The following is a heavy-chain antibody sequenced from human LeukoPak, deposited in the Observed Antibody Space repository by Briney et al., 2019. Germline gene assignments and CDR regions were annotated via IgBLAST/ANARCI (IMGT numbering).Heavy chain of an antibody. CDR2: IYYSGST. CDR3: ARTSSSQFYYDSSGIFDY. V-gene: IGHV4-39*07. D-gene: IGHD3-22*01. CDR1: GGSISSSNYY. Sequence: SETPSLTCTVSGGSISSSNYYWGWIRQPPGKGLEWIGSIYYSGSTYYNPSLKSRVTISVDTSKNQFSLKLSSVTAADTAVYYCARTSSSQFYYDSSGIFDYWGQGTLVTVSS. J-gene: IGHJ4*02.